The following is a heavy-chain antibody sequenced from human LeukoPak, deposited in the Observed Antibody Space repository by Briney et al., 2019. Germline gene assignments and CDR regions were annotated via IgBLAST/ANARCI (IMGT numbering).Heavy chain of an antibody. Sequence: ASVKVSCKASGYTFTSYGISWVRQAPGQGLEWMGWISAYNGNTNYAQKLQGRVTMTTDTSTSTAYMELRSLRSDDTAVYYCARVKPVERYCSSTSCQQLRSNWFDPWGQGTLVTVSS. J-gene: IGHJ5*02. CDR1: GYTFTSYG. CDR3: ARVKPVERYCSSTSCQQLRSNWFDP. D-gene: IGHD2-2*01. CDR2: ISAYNGNT. V-gene: IGHV1-18*01.